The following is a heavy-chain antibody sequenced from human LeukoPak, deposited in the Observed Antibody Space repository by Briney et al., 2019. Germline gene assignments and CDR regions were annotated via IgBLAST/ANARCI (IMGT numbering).Heavy chain of an antibody. CDR3: ASFACSSTSCPYNWFDP. CDR1: GYSFTSYW. Sequence: GESLKISCKGSGYSFTSYWIAWVRQMPGKGLEWVGIIYAGDSQTRYSPSFQGQVTISADKSISTAYLQWSSLKASDTAMYYCASFACSSTSCPYNWFDPWGQGTLVTVSS. V-gene: IGHV5-51*01. J-gene: IGHJ5*02. CDR2: IYAGDSQT. D-gene: IGHD2-2*01.